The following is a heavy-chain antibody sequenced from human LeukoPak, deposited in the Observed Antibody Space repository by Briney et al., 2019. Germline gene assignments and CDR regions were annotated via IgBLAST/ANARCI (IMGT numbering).Heavy chain of an antibody. J-gene: IGHJ5*02. CDR2: IYYSGST. V-gene: IGHV4-59*08. CDR1: GGSISSYY. Sequence: SETLSLTCTVSGGSISSYYWSWIRQPPGKGLEWIGYIYYSGSTNYNPSLKSRVTIPVDTSKNQFSLKLSSVTATDTAVYYCARHYYGSGSYLLDPWGQGTLVTVSS. D-gene: IGHD3-10*01. CDR3: ARHYYGSGSYLLDP.